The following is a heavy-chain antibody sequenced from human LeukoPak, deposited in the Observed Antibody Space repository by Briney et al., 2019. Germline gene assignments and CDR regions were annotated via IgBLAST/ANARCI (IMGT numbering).Heavy chain of an antibody. V-gene: IGHV1-18*01. CDR1: GYTFTSYG. CDR2: ISAYHGKP. Sequence: ASVKVSCKASGYTFTSYGISWVRQAPGQGLEWMGWISAYHGKPNYAQNLQGRVTITTDTSTSTAYMELRSLRSDDTAVYYCARDRGYCTSTSCYGGYYYYYYMDVWGKGTTVTVSS. D-gene: IGHD2-2*01. J-gene: IGHJ6*03. CDR3: ARDRGYCTSTSCYGGYYYYYYMDV.